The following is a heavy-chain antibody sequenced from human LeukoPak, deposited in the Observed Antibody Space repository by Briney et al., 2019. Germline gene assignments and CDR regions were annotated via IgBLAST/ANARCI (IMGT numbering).Heavy chain of an antibody. D-gene: IGHD5-24*01. Sequence: PGGSLRLSCAASGFTFSSYAMSWVRQAPGKGLEWVSTITGSGGSTYYADSVKGRFTISRDNSKNTLYLQMNSLRAEDTAVYYCAKSPRGWLQPQEYWGQGTLVTVSS. CDR2: ITGSGGST. V-gene: IGHV3-23*01. J-gene: IGHJ4*02. CDR3: AKSPRGWLQPQEY. CDR1: GFTFSSYA.